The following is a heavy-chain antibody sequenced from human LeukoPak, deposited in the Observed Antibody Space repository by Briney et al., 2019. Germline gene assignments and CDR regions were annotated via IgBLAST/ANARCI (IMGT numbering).Heavy chain of an antibody. Sequence: PGGSLRLSCAASGFTFSSYAMSWVRQAPGKGLEWVSAISRSGGSTYYADSVKGRFTISRDNSMNTLYLQMNSLRAEDTAVYYCAKKRRYYDNSGSDAFDIWGQGTMVTVSS. J-gene: IGHJ3*02. D-gene: IGHD3-22*01. CDR1: GFTFSSYA. CDR2: ISRSGGST. V-gene: IGHV3-23*01. CDR3: AKKRRYYDNSGSDAFDI.